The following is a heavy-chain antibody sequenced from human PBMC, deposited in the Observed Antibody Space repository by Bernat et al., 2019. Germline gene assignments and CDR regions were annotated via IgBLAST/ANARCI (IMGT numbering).Heavy chain of an antibody. CDR2: IYSGGST. V-gene: IGHV3-53*01. J-gene: IGHJ3*02. D-gene: IGHD3-16*01. CDR3: ARDSHRGLGAFDI. CDR1: GLTVSSNY. Sequence: EVQLVESGGGLIQPGGSLRLSCAASGLTVSSNYMSWVRQAPGKGLEWVSVIYSGGSTYYADSVKGRFTISRDNSKNTLYLQMNSLRAEDTAVYYCARDSHRGLGAFDIWGQGTMVTVSS.